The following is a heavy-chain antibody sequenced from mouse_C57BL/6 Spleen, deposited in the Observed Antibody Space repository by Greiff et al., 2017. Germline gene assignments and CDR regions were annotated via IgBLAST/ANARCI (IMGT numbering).Heavy chain of an antibody. V-gene: IGHV1-26*01. CDR3: ARGGYSNYDAMDD. CDR1: GYTFTDYY. J-gene: IGHJ4*01. CDR2: INPNNGGT. D-gene: IGHD2-5*01. Sequence: VQLQHSGPELVKPGASVQISCKASGYTFTDYYMNWVKQSNGKSLEWIGDINPNNGGTSYNQKFRGKATLTVAKSSSTAYMELRSLTSEDYAVYYCARGGYSNYDAMDDWGQGTSVTGSS.